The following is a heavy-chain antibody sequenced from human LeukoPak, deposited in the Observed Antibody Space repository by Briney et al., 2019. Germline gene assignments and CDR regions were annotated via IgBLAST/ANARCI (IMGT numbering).Heavy chain of an antibody. CDR2: ISSSSSHI. D-gene: IGHD2-2*01. V-gene: IGHV3-21*01. J-gene: IGHJ4*02. Sequence: PGGSLRLSCAASGFTFSSYSMNWVRQAPGKGLEWVSSISSSSSHIYYADSVKGRFTISRDNAKSSLYLQMNSLRAEDTAVYHCARDRWEPVVVVPAAIAFWGQGTLVTVSS. CDR1: GFTFSSYS. CDR3: ARDRWEPVVVVPAAIAF.